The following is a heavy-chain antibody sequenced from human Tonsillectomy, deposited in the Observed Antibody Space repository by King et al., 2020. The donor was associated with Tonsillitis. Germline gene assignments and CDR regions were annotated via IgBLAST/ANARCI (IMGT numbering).Heavy chain of an antibody. Sequence: QLQESGPGLVKPSQTLSLTCTVSGASISSGGYYWSWIRQHPGKGLEWIGYIYYSGSTYYNPSLKSRVTISVDTSKNQFSLKLSSVTAADTAVYYCAEEHTTTFRGSYYYGVDVWGQGTTVTVSS. CDR2: IYYSGST. V-gene: IGHV4-31*03. D-gene: IGHD2/OR15-2a*01. J-gene: IGHJ6*02. CDR1: GASISSGGYY. CDR3: AEEHTTTFRGSYYYGVDV.